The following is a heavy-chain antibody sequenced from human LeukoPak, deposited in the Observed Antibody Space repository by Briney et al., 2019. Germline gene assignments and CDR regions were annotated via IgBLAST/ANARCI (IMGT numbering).Heavy chain of an antibody. CDR1: GGSISSSSYY. V-gene: IGHV4-39*01. CDR2: IYYSGST. J-gene: IGHJ4*02. D-gene: IGHD6-13*01. CDR3: ASISSSWYYFDY. Sequence: PSETLSLTCTVSGGSISSSSYYWGWIRQPPGKGLEWIGGIYYSGSTYYNPSLKSRVTISVDTSKDQFSLKLSSVTAADTAVYYCASISSSWYYFDYWGQGTLVTVSS.